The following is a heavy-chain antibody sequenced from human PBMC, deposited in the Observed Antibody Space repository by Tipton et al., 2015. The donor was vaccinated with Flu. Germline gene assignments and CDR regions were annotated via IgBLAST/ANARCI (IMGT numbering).Heavy chain of an antibody. V-gene: IGHV4-39*07. CDR2: MFHSGST. CDR1: GGSISSSSHH. CDR3: ASKFGSGYYWEPIDY. D-gene: IGHD3-10*01. J-gene: IGHJ4*02. Sequence: TLSLTCTVSGGSISSSSHHWGWIRQPPGKGLEWIGCMFHSGSTNYNPSLKSRVTISVDTSKNQFSLKLSSVTAADTAVYYCASKFGSGYYWEPIDYWGQGTLVTVSS.